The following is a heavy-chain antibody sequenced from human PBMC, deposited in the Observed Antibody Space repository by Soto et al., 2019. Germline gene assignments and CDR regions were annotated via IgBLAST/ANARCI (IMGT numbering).Heavy chain of an antibody. D-gene: IGHD2-21*02. CDR3: ARELVGTGWYFEL. CDR2: INHAGSEK. CDR1: GFSFSSYS. V-gene: IGHV3-7*01. J-gene: IGHJ2*01. Sequence: EGQLVESGGGLVQPGGSLRLSCGASGFSFSSYSISWVRQAPGKGLEWVANINHAGSEKYYVGSVKGRFTMYRDNAKNSAYLQMNSLRVDDTAVYYCARELVGTGWYFELWGRGTLVTVSS.